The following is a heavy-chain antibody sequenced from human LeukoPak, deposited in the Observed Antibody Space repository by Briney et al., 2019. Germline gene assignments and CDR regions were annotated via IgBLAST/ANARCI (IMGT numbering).Heavy chain of an antibody. CDR3: ARARGGATTGFDH. CDR2: INSNSGAR. CDR1: GYPFSSGY. J-gene: IGHJ4*02. D-gene: IGHD1-26*01. V-gene: IGHV1-2*02. Sequence: GASVKVSCKASGYPFSSGYMHWLRQAPGQGLESMGWINSNSGARNYAPKFQGRVTFSRDNSISTAYMELSSLRSDDTAIYYCARARGGATTGFDHWGQGTLVTVS.